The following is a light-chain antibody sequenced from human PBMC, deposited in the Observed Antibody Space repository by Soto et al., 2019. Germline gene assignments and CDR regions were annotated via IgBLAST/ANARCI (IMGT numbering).Light chain of an antibody. J-gene: IGLJ1*01. CDR2: DNN. Sequence: QSVLTQPPSVSAAPGQKVTISCSGSSSNIGNNYVSWYQQLPGTAPKLLIYDNNKRPSGISDRFSGSKSGTSATLGITGLQTGDEADYYCGTWDSSLSAGNYVFGTGTKLTVL. CDR1: SSNIGNNY. V-gene: IGLV1-51*01. CDR3: GTWDSSLSAGNYV.